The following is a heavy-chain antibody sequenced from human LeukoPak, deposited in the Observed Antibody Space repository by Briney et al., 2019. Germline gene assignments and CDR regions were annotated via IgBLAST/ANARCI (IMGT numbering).Heavy chain of an antibody. CDR2: IYYSGST. V-gene: IGHV4-59*01. J-gene: IGHJ3*02. CDR1: GGSISSYY. Sequence: SETLSLTCTVSGGSISSYYWSWIRQPAGKGLEWIGYIYYSGSTNYNPSLKSRVTISVDTSKNQFSLKLSSVTAADTAVYYCARGSERDAFDIWGQGTMVTVSS. CDR3: ARGSERDAFDI.